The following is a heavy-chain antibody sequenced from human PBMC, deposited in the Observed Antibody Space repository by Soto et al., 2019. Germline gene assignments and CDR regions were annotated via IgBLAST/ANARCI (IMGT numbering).Heavy chain of an antibody. CDR1: GYAFTGYY. D-gene: IGHD5-18*01. CDR2: ISPNSGDT. J-gene: IGHJ4*02. V-gene: IGHV1-2*02. CDR3: ATRYSYVHF. Sequence: GASVKVSCKSSGYAFTGYYIHWVRQAPGQGLEWMGWISPNSGDTNYAQKFRGRVTMTRDTSFSTAYMELSSLRSDDTAVYYCATRYSYVHFWGQGTLVTVS.